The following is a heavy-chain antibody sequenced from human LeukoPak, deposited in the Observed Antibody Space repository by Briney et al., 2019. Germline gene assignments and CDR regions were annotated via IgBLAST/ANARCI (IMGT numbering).Heavy chain of an antibody. D-gene: IGHD2-2*01. V-gene: IGHV3-33*01. CDR1: GFTFSSYG. CDR2: IWYDGSNK. CDR3: ARDSIVVVPAALNYYYGMDV. J-gene: IGHJ6*02. Sequence: PGGSLRLSCAASGFTFSSYGMHWVRQAPGNGLEWVAVIWYDGSNKYYADSVKGRFTISRDNSKNTLYLQMNSLRAEDTAVYYCARDSIVVVPAALNYYYGMDVWGQGTTVTVSS.